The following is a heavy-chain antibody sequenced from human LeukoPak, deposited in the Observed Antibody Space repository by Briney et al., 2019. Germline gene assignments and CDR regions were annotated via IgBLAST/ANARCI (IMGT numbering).Heavy chain of an antibody. J-gene: IGHJ5*02. V-gene: IGHV4-61*01. D-gene: IGHD5-18*01. CDR2: IYYSGST. CDR1: GGSISSSSYY. CDR3: ARDTPRDTAMVT. Sequence: SETLSLTCTVSGGSISSSSYYWGWIRQPPGKGLEWIGYIYYSGSTNYNPSLKSRVTISVDTSKNQFSLKLSSVTAADTAVYYCARDTPRDTAMVTWGQGTLVTVPS.